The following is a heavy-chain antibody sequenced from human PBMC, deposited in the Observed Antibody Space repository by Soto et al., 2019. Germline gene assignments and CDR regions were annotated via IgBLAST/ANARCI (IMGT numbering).Heavy chain of an antibody. J-gene: IGHJ4*02. CDR3: ARGRSPIVVITSYYFDY. CDR1: GGSFSGYY. Sequence: SETLSLTCAVYGGSFSGYYWSWIRQPPGKGLEWIGEINHSGSTNYNPSLKSRVTISVDTSKNQFSLKLSSVTAADTAVYYCARGRSPIVVITSYYFDYWGQGTLVTVSS. CDR2: INHSGST. D-gene: IGHD3-22*01. V-gene: IGHV4-34*01.